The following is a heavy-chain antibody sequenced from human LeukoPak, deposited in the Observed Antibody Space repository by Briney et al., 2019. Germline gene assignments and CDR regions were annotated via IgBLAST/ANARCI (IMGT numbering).Heavy chain of an antibody. J-gene: IGHJ6*02. CDR2: IKQDGSEK. CDR3: ARDNYLFGGYYYYGMDV. V-gene: IGHV3-7*01. D-gene: IGHD3-16*01. Sequence: GGSLRPSCAASGFTFTSYWMSWVRQAPGKGLEWVANIKQDGSEKYYVDSVKGRFTISRDNAKNSLYLQMNSLRAEDTAVYYCARDNYLFGGYYYYGMDVWGQGTTVTVSS. CDR1: GFTFTSYW.